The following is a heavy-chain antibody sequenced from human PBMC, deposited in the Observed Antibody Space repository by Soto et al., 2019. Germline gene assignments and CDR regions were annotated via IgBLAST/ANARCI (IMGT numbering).Heavy chain of an antibody. Sequence: EVQLVESGGGLVQPGRSLRLCCAASGFTFDDYAMHWVRQAPGKGLEWVSGISWNSGSIGYADSVKGRFTISRDNAKNSLYLQMNSLRAEDTALYYCAKDYTPHYYDSSCFDYWGQGTLVTVSS. V-gene: IGHV3-9*01. CDR2: ISWNSGSI. CDR3: AKDYTPHYYDSSCFDY. J-gene: IGHJ4*02. D-gene: IGHD3-22*01. CDR1: GFTFDDYA.